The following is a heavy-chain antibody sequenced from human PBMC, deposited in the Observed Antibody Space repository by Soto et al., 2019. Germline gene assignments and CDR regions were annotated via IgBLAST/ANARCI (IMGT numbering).Heavy chain of an antibody. CDR1: GASISSYY. CDR2: IYYIGIT. CDR3: AREDRIRCLH. Sequence: QVQLQESGPGLVKPSETLSLTCTVSGASISSYYWSWIRQPPGKGLEWIGDIYYIGITEYNPSLTSRVTISLHTTKNQYSLNLTSVTTADTAVYYCAREDRIRCLHWGQGTLVTVSS. J-gene: IGHJ4*02. V-gene: IGHV4-59*01.